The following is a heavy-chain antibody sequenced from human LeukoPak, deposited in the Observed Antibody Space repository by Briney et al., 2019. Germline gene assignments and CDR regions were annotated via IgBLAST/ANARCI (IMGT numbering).Heavy chain of an antibody. J-gene: IGHJ4*02. CDR3: EKDRSIAAAVAFDS. D-gene: IGHD6-13*01. Sequence: GGSLRLSCAASGFTFSSYAMSWVRQAPGKGREWVSAISGSGGSTYYADSVRGRLTTSRENSKNTLYLQMNSLRAEETALYSCEKDRSIAAAVAFDSWGQGNPVTVSS. V-gene: IGHV3-23*01. CDR2: ISGSGGST. CDR1: GFTFSSYA.